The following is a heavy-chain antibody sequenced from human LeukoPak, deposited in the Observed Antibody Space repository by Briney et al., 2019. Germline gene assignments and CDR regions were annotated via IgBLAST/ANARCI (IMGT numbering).Heavy chain of an antibody. J-gene: IGHJ6*04. CDR2: IWYDGSNK. D-gene: IGHD3-10*01. CDR1: GFTFSSYG. V-gene: IGHV3-33*01. Sequence: GRSLRLSCAASGFTFSSYGMHWVRQAPGKGLEWVAIIWYDGSNKYYADSVKGRFTISRDNAKNSLYLQMNSLRAEDTAVYYCARDPNYYGSGSYSRMDVWGKGTTVTVSS. CDR3: ARDPNYYGSGSYSRMDV.